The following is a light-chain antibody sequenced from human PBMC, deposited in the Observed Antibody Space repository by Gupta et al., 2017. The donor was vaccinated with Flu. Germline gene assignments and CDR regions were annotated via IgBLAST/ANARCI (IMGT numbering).Light chain of an antibody. V-gene: IGLV3-21*02. CDR2: NDS. Sequence: SYVLTQPPSVSVAPGQTARIPCGGKNVGSRSVHWYQQQSGQAPVLVVFNDSDRPPGIPERFSGSSSGNTATLTISRVEAGDEAAYYCQLWDSSIDHWVCGGGTKVTVL. CDR3: QLWDSSIDHWV. J-gene: IGLJ3*02. CDR1: NVGSRS.